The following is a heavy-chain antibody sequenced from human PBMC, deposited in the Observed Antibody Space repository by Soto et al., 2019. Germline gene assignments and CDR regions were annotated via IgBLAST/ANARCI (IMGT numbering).Heavy chain of an antibody. CDR3: ARVKNYDYIWGSDPIYYFDY. CDR1: GGSISICSYY. CDR2: IYYSGST. V-gene: IGHV4-39*07. D-gene: IGHD3-16*01. J-gene: IGHJ4*02. Sequence: SETLSLTCTVSGGSISICSYYWGWIRQPPGKGLEWIGSIYYSGSTYYNPSLKSRVTISVDTSKNQFSLKLSSVTAADTAVYYCARVKNYDYIWGSDPIYYFDYWGQGTLVTVSS.